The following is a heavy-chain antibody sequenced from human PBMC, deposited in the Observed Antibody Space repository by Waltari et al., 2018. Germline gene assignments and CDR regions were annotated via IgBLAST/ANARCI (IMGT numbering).Heavy chain of an antibody. Sequence: QVQLQQWGAGLLKPSETLSLTCAVYGGSFSGYYWSWIRQPPGKGLEWIGEINHSGSTNYNPSLKSRVTISVDTSKNQFSLKLSSVTAADTAVYYCGGVGGARFDYWGQGTLVTVSS. CDR3: GGVGGARFDY. V-gene: IGHV4-34*01. J-gene: IGHJ4*02. D-gene: IGHD1-26*01. CDR1: GGSFSGYY. CDR2: INHSGST.